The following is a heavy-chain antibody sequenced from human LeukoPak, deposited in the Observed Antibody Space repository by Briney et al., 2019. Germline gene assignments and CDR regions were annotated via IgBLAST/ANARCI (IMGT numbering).Heavy chain of an antibody. CDR3: AREPGIRSSSWSSVISLNQLHAFDI. CDR2: ISGSGGST. CDR1: GFTFSSYA. J-gene: IGHJ3*02. V-gene: IGHV3-23*01. Sequence: PGGSLRLSCAASGFTFSSYAMSWVRQAPWKGLEWVSAISGSGGSTYYADSVKGRFTISRDNSKNTLYLQMNSLRAEDTAVYYCAREPGIRSSSWSSVISLNQLHAFDIWGQGTMVTVSS. D-gene: IGHD6-13*01.